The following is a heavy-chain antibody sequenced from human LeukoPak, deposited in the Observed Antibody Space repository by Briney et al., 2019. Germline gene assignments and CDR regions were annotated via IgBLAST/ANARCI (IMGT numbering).Heavy chain of an antibody. CDR2: ISTSSSYT. V-gene: IGHV3-11*05. D-gene: IGHD1-1*01. Sequence: GGSLRLSCVASGFTFSDYYVYWIRQAPGKGLEWVSYISTSSSYTNYAASVKGRFTISRDNARNSLYLEMNSLRAEDTAVCYCARGAIPATGTCPFDFWGQGTLVTVSS. CDR3: ARGAIPATGTCPFDF. J-gene: IGHJ4*02. CDR1: GFTFSDYY.